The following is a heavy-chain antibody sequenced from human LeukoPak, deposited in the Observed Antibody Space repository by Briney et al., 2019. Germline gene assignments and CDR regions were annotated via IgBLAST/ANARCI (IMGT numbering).Heavy chain of an antibody. CDR1: VFTFSSSS. CDR2: ISNNGGYT. D-gene: IGHD2-15*01. CDR3: AKQLGYCSDGSCYFPY. V-gene: IGHV3-23*01. Sequence: GGSLRLSCAASVFTFSSSSMSWVRQAPGKGLEWVSAISNNGGYTYYADSVQGRFTISRDNSKSTLCLQMNSLRAEDTAVYYCAKQLGYCSDGSCYFPYWGQGTLVTVSS. J-gene: IGHJ4*02.